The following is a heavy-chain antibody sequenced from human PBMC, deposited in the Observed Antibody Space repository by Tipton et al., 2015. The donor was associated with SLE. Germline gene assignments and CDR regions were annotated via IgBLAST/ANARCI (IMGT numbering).Heavy chain of an antibody. V-gene: IGHV4-39*01. D-gene: IGHD3-10*01. CDR2: IYYSGST. J-gene: IGHJ4*02. Sequence: TLSLTCTVSGGSISSSSYYWGWIRQPPGKGLEWIGSIYYSGSTYYNPSLKSRVTISVGTSKNQFSLKLSSVTAADTAVYYCASQSGELLWFGELLYYFDYWGQGTLVTVSS. CDR1: GGSISSSSYY. CDR3: ASQSGELLWFGELLYYFDY.